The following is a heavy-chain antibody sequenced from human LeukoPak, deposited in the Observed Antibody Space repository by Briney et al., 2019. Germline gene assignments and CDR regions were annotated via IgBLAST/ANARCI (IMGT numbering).Heavy chain of an antibody. CDR1: GDSISSYY. CDR2: IYYSGGT. Sequence: SETLSLTCTVSGDSISSYYWTWIRQPPGKGLEWIGYIYYSGGTNYNPSLKSRVTISVDTSKNQFSLKLSSVTAADTAVYYCARDEDSAYGSGSYLSWGQGTLVTVSS. CDR3: ARDEDSAYGSGSYLS. J-gene: IGHJ5*02. V-gene: IGHV4-59*01. D-gene: IGHD3-10*01.